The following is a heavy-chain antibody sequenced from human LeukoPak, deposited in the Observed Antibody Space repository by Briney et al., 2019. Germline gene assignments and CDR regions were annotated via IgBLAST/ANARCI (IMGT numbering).Heavy chain of an antibody. Sequence: SVKVSCKASGGTFSSYAISWVRQAPGQGLEWMGGIIPIFGTANYAQKFQGRVTITADESTSTAYMELSSLRSEDTAVYYCARDRSEGRNYDILTGWSAPNRFDPWGQGTLVTVSS. CDR2: IIPIFGTA. CDR1: GGTFSSYA. D-gene: IGHD3-9*01. V-gene: IGHV1-69*01. CDR3: ARDRSEGRNYDILTGWSAPNRFDP. J-gene: IGHJ5*02.